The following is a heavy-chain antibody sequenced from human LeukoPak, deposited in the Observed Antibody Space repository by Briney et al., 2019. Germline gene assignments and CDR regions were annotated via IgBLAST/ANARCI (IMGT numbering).Heavy chain of an antibody. CDR2: IRYDGSNK. V-gene: IGHV3-30*02. J-gene: IGHJ4*02. CDR3: AKDFGLRFLFDY. D-gene: IGHD4-17*01. Sequence: PGGSLRLSCAASGFTFSSYGMHWVRQAPGKGLEWVAFIRYDGSNKYYADSVKGRFTISRDNSKNTLYLQMNSLRAEDTAVYYCAKDFGLRFLFDYWCQGTLVTVSS. CDR1: GFTFSSYG.